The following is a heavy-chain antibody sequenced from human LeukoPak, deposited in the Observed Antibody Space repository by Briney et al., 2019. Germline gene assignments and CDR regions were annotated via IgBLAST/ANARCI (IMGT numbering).Heavy chain of an antibody. J-gene: IGHJ4*02. Sequence: SETLSLTCGVSGGSITQTNYWTWVRQPPGKGLEWIGEVNLQGSTNYNPSLMGRVAISVDKSENHVSLQLTSVTAADTAVYYCTKATKWLAFDDWGRGTLVTVSS. CDR1: GGSITQTNY. CDR2: VNLQGST. D-gene: IGHD6-19*01. CDR3: TKATKWLAFDD. V-gene: IGHV4-4*02.